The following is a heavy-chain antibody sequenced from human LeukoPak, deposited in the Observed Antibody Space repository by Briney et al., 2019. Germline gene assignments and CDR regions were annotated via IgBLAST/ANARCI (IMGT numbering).Heavy chain of an antibody. V-gene: IGHV1-2*02. Sequence: ASVKVSCKASGYTFTGYYMHWVRQAPGQGLEWMGWINPNSGGTNYAQKFQGRVTMTRDTSISTAYMELSRLRSDNTAVYYCAKAAAGSQHSYYYYYYLDVWGTGTTVTISS. CDR2: INPNSGGT. J-gene: IGHJ6*03. D-gene: IGHD6-13*01. CDR1: GYTFTGYY. CDR3: AKAAAGSQHSYYYYYYLDV.